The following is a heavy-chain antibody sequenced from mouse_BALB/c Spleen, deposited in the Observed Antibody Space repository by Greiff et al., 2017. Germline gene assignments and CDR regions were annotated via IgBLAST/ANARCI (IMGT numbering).Heavy chain of an antibody. CDR1: GYSITSGYY. J-gene: IGHJ4*01. Sequence: DVQLQESGPGLVKPSQSLSLTCSVTGYSITSGYYWNWIRQFPGNKLEWMGYISYDGSNNYNPSLKNRISITRDTSKNQFFLKLNSVTTEDTATYYCARVHYYGDYYYAMDYWGQGTSVTVSS. V-gene: IGHV3-6*02. D-gene: IGHD2-13*01. CDR3: ARVHYYGDYYYAMDY. CDR2: ISYDGSN.